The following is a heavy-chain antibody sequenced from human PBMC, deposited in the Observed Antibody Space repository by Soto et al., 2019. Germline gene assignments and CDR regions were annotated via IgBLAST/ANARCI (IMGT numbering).Heavy chain of an antibody. J-gene: IGHJ4*02. CDR2: ISGSGGST. CDR3: AKVKPNSSPRRGIAVAEDSYYFDY. V-gene: IGHV3-23*01. CDR1: GFTFSSYP. Sequence: EVQLLESGGGLVQPGGSLRLSCAASGFTFSSYPMSWVRQAPGKELEWVSAISGSGGSTYYADSVKGRFTISRDNSKNTLYLQMNSLRAEDTAVYYCAKVKPNSSPRRGIAVAEDSYYFDYWGQGTLVTVSS. D-gene: IGHD6-19*01.